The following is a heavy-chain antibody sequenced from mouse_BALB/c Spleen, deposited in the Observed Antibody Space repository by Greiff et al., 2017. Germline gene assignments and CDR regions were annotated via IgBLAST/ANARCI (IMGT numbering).Heavy chain of an antibody. J-gene: IGHJ2*01. D-gene: IGHD1-2*01. Sequence: VQLQQSGAELVRPGASVTLSCKASGYTFTDYEMHWVKQTPVHGLEWIGAIDPETGGTAYNQKFKGKATLTADKSSSTAYMELRSLTSEDSAVYYCTTAHFDYWGQGTTLTVSS. CDR1: GYTFTDYE. CDR3: TTAHFDY. CDR2: IDPETGGT. V-gene: IGHV1-15*01.